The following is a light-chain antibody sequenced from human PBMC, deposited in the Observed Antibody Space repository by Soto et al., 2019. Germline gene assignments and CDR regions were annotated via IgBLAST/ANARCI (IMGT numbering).Light chain of an antibody. CDR1: SSNIGTNY. CDR3: TACDDSRRGAV. V-gene: IGLV1-47*02. CDR2: SNN. J-gene: IGLJ2*01. Sequence: QSVLTQPPSASGTPGQRVTISCSGSSSNIGTNYVYWYQQLPGTAPKLLIYSNNQRPSGVPDRFSGSKSGTSASLAISGLRSEDEADYSCTACDDSRRGAVFGGGTKLTVL.